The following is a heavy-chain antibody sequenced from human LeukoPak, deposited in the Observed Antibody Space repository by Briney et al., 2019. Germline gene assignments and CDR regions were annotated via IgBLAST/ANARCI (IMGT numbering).Heavy chain of an antibody. CDR1: GGSISSYY. V-gene: IGHV4-59*01. J-gene: IGHJ4*02. D-gene: IGHD3-3*01. CDR3: ARNRPYDFWSGYYPYYFDY. Sequence: SETLSLTCTVSGGSISSYYWSWIRQPPGKGLEWIGYIYYSGSTNYNPSLKSRVTISVDTSKNQFSLKLSSVTAADTAAYYCARNRPYDFWSGYYPYYFDYWGQGTLVTVSS. CDR2: IYYSGST.